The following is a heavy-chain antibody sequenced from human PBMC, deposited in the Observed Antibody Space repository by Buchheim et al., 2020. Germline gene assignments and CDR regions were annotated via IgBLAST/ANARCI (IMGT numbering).Heavy chain of an antibody. D-gene: IGHD6-13*01. V-gene: IGHV3-30*04. CDR1: GFTFSSYA. CDR3: ARDTSSSWYYYYYYYGMDV. Sequence: QVQLVESGGGVVQPGRSLRLSCAASGFTFSSYAMHWVRQAPGKGLEWVAVISYDGSNKYYADSVKGRFTISRDNSKNTLYLQMNSLRAEDTAVYYCARDTSSSWYYYYYYYGMDVWGQGT. J-gene: IGHJ6*02. CDR2: ISYDGSNK.